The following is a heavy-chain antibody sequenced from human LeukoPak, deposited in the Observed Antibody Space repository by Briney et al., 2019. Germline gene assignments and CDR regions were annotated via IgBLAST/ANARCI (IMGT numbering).Heavy chain of an antibody. CDR2: IYYSGST. J-gene: IGHJ4*02. D-gene: IGHD4-17*01. Sequence: SVTLSLTCTVSGGSISSYYWSWIRQPPGKGLEWIGYIYYSGSTNYNPSLKSRVTISVDTSKNQFSLKLSSVTAADTAVYYCARALTPTTVTRDWGQGTLVTVSS. CDR3: ARALTPTTVTRD. V-gene: IGHV4-59*01. CDR1: GGSISSYY.